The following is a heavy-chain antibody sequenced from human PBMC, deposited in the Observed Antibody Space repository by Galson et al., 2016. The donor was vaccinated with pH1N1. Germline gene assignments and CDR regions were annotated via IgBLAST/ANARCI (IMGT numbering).Heavy chain of an antibody. V-gene: IGHV4-61*02. CDR3: ATFNQFTHSDAYDI. Sequence: TLSLTCTASGGSISSGGYYWSWIRQPAGKGLEWVGRIFTSGSTNYNPSLKSRVTISMDTSKNQFSLKLRSVTAADTAVYYCATFNQFTHSDAYDIWGQGTMVTVSS. CDR1: GGSISSGGYY. J-gene: IGHJ3*02. CDR2: IFTSGST. D-gene: IGHD1-14*01.